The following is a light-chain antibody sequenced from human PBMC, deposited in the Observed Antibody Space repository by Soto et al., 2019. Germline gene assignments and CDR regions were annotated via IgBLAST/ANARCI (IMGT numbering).Light chain of an antibody. J-gene: IGLJ1*01. CDR2: DVS. Sequence: QSVLTQPRSVSGSPGQSVTISCTGTNSDVSGFNYVSWYQQHPGKAPKLVIYDVSKRPSGVPDRFSGSKSGNTASLTISGLQAEDEADYYCCSYAGSYVFASGTMGTVL. CDR1: NSDVSGFNY. V-gene: IGLV2-11*01. CDR3: CSYAGSYV.